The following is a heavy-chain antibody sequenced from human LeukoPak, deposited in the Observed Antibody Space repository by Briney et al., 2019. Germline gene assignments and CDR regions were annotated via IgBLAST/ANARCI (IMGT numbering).Heavy chain of an antibody. V-gene: IGHV3-7*01. CDR2: IKQDGTEK. Sequence: GGSLRLSCTASAFTFGDYAMTWFRQAPGKGLEWVANIKQDGTEKYYVDSVKGRFTISRDNAKNSLYLQMNSLRAEDTAVYYCARDDVAPVNDFWSDYWGQGTLVTVSS. J-gene: IGHJ4*02. CDR1: AFTFGDYA. D-gene: IGHD3-3*01. CDR3: ARDDVAPVNDFWSDY.